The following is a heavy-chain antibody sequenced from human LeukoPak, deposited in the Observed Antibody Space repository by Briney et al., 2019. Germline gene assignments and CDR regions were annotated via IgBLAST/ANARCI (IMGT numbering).Heavy chain of an antibody. Sequence: ASVTVSCKASGYTFTGYYMHWVRQAPGQGLEWMGWINPNSGGTNYAQKFQGRVTMTRDTSISTAYMELSRLRSDDTAVYYCARTSSHSDWVPAAPGDYWGQGTLVTVSS. V-gene: IGHV1-2*02. CDR3: ARTSSHSDWVPAAPGDY. D-gene: IGHD2-2*01. CDR1: GYTFTGYY. J-gene: IGHJ4*02. CDR2: INPNSGGT.